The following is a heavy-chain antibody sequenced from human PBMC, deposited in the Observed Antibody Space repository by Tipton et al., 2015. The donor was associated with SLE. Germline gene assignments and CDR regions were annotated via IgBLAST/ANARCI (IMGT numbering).Heavy chain of an antibody. Sequence: TLSLTCTVSGGSISSYYWSWIRQPPGKGLEWIGYIYYSGSTNYNPSLKSRVTISVDTSKNQFSLKLSSVTAADTAVYYCARRYIKQWLAGAFGIWGQGTMVTVSS. D-gene: IGHD6-19*01. J-gene: IGHJ3*02. V-gene: IGHV4-59*01. CDR3: ARRYIKQWLAGAFGI. CDR2: IYYSGST. CDR1: GGSISSYY.